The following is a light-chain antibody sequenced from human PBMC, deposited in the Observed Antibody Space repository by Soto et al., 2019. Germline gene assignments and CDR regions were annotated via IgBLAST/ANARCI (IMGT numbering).Light chain of an antibody. J-gene: IGKJ4*01. CDR3: RQYNYWPPST. CDR1: QSLNSN. CDR2: GAS. V-gene: IGKV3-15*01. Sequence: EIMITQSPATLSVYPGERATLSCRATQSLNSNLAWYQQKPGQAPRLLIYGASTRATAIPARFSGSGSGTEFTLTISSLQSEDFAVYYCRQYNYWPPSTFGGRTKVDIK.